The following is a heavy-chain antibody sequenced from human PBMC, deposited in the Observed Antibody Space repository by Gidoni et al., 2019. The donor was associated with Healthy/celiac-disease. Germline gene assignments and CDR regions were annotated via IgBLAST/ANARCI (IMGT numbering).Heavy chain of an antibody. V-gene: IGHV3-30*18. D-gene: IGHD6-19*01. Sequence: QVQLVESGGGVVQPGRSLRLSCAASGFTFSSYGMHWVRQAPGKGLEWVAVISYDGSNKYYADSVKGRFTISRDNSKNTLYLQMNSQRAEDTAVYYCAKPGSQWLEPGFDYWGQGTLVTVSS. CDR2: ISYDGSNK. J-gene: IGHJ4*02. CDR3: AKPGSQWLEPGFDY. CDR1: GFTFSSYG.